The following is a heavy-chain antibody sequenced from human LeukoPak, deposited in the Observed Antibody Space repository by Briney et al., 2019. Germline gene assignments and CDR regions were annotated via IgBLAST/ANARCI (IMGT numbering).Heavy chain of an antibody. CDR2: IYYSGST. CDR1: GGSISSYY. D-gene: IGHD4-23*01. CDR3: ARLHDYGGGDYYYYYMDV. Sequence: PSETLSLTCTVSGGSISSYYWSWIRQPPGKGLEWIGYIYYSGSTNYNPSLKSRVTISVDTSKNQFSLKLSSVTAADTAVYYCARLHDYGGGDYYYYYMDVWGKGTTVTISS. J-gene: IGHJ6*03. V-gene: IGHV4-59*08.